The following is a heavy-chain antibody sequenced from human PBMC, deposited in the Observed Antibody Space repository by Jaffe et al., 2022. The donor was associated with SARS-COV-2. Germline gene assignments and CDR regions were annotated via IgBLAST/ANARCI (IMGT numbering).Heavy chain of an antibody. CDR3: ANGRDDWRSGEYDNALDV. CDR2: MNSAGSIT. V-gene: IGHV3-74*01. D-gene: IGHD3-16*01. Sequence: EVQLVESGGASVQPGGSLRLSCAASGFTFSNYWMHWVRQAPGKGLVWVSRMNSAGSITGYADSVKGRFTISRDNAKNTLYLQMNSLTVEDTAVYYCANGRDDWRSGEYDNALDVWGQGTTVTVSS. CDR1: GFTFSNYW. J-gene: IGHJ6*02.